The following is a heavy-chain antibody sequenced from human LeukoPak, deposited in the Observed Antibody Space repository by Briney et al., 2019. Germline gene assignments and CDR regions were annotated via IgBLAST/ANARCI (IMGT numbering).Heavy chain of an antibody. V-gene: IGHV3-48*04. CDR3: ARETYYYDSSGYYYGARPAAFDI. CDR1: GFTFSSYS. D-gene: IGHD3-22*01. CDR2: ISSSGSTI. Sequence: GGSLRLSCAASGFTFSSYSMNWVRQAPGKGLEWVSYISSSGSTIYYADSVKGRFTISRDNAKNSLYLQMNSLRAEDTAVYYCARETYYYDSSGYYYGARPAAFDIWGQGTMVTVSS. J-gene: IGHJ3*02.